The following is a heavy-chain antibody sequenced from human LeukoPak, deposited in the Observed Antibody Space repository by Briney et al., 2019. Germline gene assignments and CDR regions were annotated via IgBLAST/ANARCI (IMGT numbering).Heavy chain of an antibody. V-gene: IGHV4-59*01. Sequence: PSETLSLTCTVSGGSISSYYWSWLRQPPGKGLEWIGYIYYSGSTNYNPPLKSRVTISVDTSKNHFSLKLSSVTAADTAVYYCAGAQDTFGGVIALDYWGQGTLVTVSS. CDR2: IYYSGST. CDR3: AGAQDTFGGVIALDY. D-gene: IGHD3-16*02. CDR1: GGSISSYY. J-gene: IGHJ4*02.